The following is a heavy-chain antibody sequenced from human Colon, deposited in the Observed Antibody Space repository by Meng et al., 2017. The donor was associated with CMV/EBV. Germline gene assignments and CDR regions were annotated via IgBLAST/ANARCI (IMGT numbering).Heavy chain of an antibody. J-gene: IGHJ4*02. Sequence: GGSLRLSCAASGFNLSSYAMTWVRQAPGKGLEWVSVITTSGGRHYADSVKGRFTISRDNSKSTVYLQMNSLRAEDTAQYYCARDFSSYFDHWGQGILVTVSS. V-gene: IGHV3-23*01. CDR2: ITTSGGR. CDR1: GFNLSSYA. CDR3: ARDFSSYFDH. D-gene: IGHD6-13*01.